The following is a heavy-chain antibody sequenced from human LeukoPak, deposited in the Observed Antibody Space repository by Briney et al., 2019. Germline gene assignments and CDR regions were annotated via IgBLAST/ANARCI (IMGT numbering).Heavy chain of an antibody. J-gene: IGHJ4*02. D-gene: IGHD3-10*01. V-gene: IGHV1-3*01. CDR1: GYTFTSYA. Sequence: ASVKVSCKASGYTFTSYAMHWVRQAPGQRLEWMGWINAGNGNTKYSQKFQDRVTITRDTSANTAYMELSSLRSEDTAVYYCARDSRNMGRGVTFDYWGQGTLVTVS. CDR2: INAGNGNT. CDR3: ARDSRNMGRGVTFDY.